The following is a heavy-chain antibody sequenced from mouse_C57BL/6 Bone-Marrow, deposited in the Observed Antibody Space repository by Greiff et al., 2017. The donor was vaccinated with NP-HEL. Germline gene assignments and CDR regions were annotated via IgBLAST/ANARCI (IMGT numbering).Heavy chain of an antibody. D-gene: IGHD2-14*01. CDR2: IYPGSGST. Sequence: QVQLQQPGAELVKPGASVKMSCKASGHTFTSYWINWVKQRPGQGLEWIGDIYPGSGSTNYNEKFKSKATLPVDTSSSTASMQLSSLTSEDSAVYDCASNGVRGYFDVEDSGTTVTVTA. V-gene: IGHV1-55*01. J-gene: IGHJ1*01. CDR1: GHTFTSYW. CDR3: ASNGVRGYFDV.